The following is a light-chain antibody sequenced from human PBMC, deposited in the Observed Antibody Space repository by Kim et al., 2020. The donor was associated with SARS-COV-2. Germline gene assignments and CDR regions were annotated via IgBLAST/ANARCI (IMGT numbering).Light chain of an antibody. Sequence: EIVLTQSPGTLSLSPGERATLSCRASQSVNSNYFAWYQQKPGQAPRLLIFGASSRATGIPDRFSGSGSGTDFTLTISRLEAEDFAVYYCQQYGPSRWTFGQGTKVDIK. CDR3: QQYGPSRWT. CDR1: QSVNSNY. V-gene: IGKV3-20*01. J-gene: IGKJ1*01. CDR2: GAS.